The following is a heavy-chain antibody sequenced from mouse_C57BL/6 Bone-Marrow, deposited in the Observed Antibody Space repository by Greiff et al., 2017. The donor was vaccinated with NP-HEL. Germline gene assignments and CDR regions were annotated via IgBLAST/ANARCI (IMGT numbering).Heavy chain of an antibody. CDR1: GYAFTNYL. D-gene: IGHD1-1*01. V-gene: IGHV1-54*01. Sequence: VQLQQSGAELVRPGTSVKVSCKASGYAFTNYLIEWVKQRPGQGLEWIGVINPGSGGTNYNEKFKGKATLTADKSSSTAYMQLSSLTSEDSAVYFCARTTTVEGMDYWGQGTSVTVSS. J-gene: IGHJ4*01. CDR2: INPGSGGT. CDR3: ARTTTVEGMDY.